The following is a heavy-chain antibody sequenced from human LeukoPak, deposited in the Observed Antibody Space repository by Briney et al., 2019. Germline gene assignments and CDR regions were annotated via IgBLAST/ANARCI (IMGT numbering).Heavy chain of an antibody. CDR3: AKDSASRGYSYGLFDY. V-gene: IGHV3-30*18. D-gene: IGHD5-18*01. J-gene: IGHJ4*02. CDR2: ISYDGSNK. CDR1: GFTFSSYG. Sequence: GGSLRLSCAASGFTFSSYGMHWVRQAPGKGLEWVAVISYDGSNKYYADSVKGRFTIYRDNSKNTLYLQMNSLRAEDTAVYYCAKDSASRGYSYGLFDYWGQGTLVTVSS.